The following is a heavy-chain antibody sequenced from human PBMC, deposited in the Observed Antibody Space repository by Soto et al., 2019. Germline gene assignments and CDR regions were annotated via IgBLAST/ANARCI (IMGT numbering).Heavy chain of an antibody. CDR3: ARTVVVVPAANYYYGMDV. CDR2: ISSSSSTI. J-gene: IGHJ6*02. Sequence: GGSLRLSCAASGFTFSSYSMNWVRQAPGKGLEWVSYISSSSSTIYYADSVKGRFTISRDNAKNSLYLQMNSLRDEDTAVYYCARTVVVVPAANYYYGMDVWGQGTTVTVSS. CDR1: GFTFSSYS. D-gene: IGHD2-2*01. V-gene: IGHV3-48*02.